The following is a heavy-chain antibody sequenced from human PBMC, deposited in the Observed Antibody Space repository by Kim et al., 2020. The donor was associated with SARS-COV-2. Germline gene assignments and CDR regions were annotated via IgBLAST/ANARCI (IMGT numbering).Heavy chain of an antibody. CDR3: TRAPRNGNWNYDYYYGMAV. CDR1: GCTLTGFTPTTFG. J-gene: IGHJ6*02. CDR2: VSGYSGNR. V-gene: IGHV1-18*01. Sequence: ASVKVSCKASGCTLTGFTPTTFGITWVRQAPGQGLECMGWVSGYSGNRDYAEKFQDRVTMTTDTSARAAYMELRSLRSDDTAGYYCTRAPRNGNWNYDYYYGMAVWGQWTTVTVPS. D-gene: IGHD1-1*01.